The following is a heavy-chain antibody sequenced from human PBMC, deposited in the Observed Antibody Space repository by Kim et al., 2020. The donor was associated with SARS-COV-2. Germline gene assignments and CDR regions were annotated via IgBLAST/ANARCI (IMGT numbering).Heavy chain of an antibody. CDR1: GFTFSSYS. CDR3: ASLTGDLGAYYYYGMDV. J-gene: IGHJ6*02. V-gene: IGHV3-21*01. Sequence: GGSLRLSCAASGFTFSSYSMNWVRQAPGKGLEWVSSISSSSSYIYYADSVKGRFTISRDNAKNSLYLQMNSLRAEDTAVYYCASLTGDLGAYYYYGMDVWGQGTTVTVSS. CDR2: ISSSSSYI. D-gene: IGHD7-27*01.